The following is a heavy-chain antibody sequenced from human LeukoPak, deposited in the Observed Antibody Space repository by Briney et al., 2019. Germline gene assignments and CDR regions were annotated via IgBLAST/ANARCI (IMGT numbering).Heavy chain of an antibody. CDR3: ATGYSSGWYGGFDY. Sequence: ASVKVSCKASGYTFTSYGISWVRQAPGQGLEWMGWISAYNGNTNYAQKLQGRVTMTTDTSTSTAYMELRSLRPDDTAVYYCATGYSSGWYGGFDYWGQGTLVTVSS. J-gene: IGHJ4*02. V-gene: IGHV1-18*01. CDR1: GYTFTSYG. D-gene: IGHD6-19*01. CDR2: ISAYNGNT.